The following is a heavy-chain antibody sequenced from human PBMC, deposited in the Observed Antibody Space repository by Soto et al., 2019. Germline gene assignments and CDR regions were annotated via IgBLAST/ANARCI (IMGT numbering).Heavy chain of an antibody. CDR2: INPSTGST. D-gene: IGHD4-17*01. Sequence: QVQLVQSGAEVEKPGASVKVSCKASGYTFPSYYIHWVRQAPGQGLDWMGMINPSTGSTTYAQEFQGRLTLTKDPSTGTSTNTFYMELSGLRSEDTAVYYCARRDFGDYDYFDYWGQGTLVTVSS. J-gene: IGHJ4*02. V-gene: IGHV1-46*01. CDR1: GYTFPSYY. CDR3: ARRDFGDYDYFDY.